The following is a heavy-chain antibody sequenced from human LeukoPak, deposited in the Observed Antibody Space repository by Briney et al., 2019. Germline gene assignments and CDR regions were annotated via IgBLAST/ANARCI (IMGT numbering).Heavy chain of an antibody. CDR2: IWFDGSDK. D-gene: IGHD5-12*01. Sequence: GGSLRLSCAASGFTFSSYGMHWVRQAPGKGLEWVAVIWFDGSDKYYADSVKGRFTISRDNSKNTLYLQMNSLRAEDAAVYYCARDGYSGYDFYFDYWGQGSLVTVSS. V-gene: IGHV3-33*01. J-gene: IGHJ4*02. CDR3: ARDGYSGYDFYFDY. CDR1: GFTFSSYG.